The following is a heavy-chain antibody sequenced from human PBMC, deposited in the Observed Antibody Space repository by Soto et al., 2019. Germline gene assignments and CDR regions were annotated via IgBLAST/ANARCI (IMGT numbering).Heavy chain of an antibody. Sequence: TLSLTCTVSGGSISSYYWSWIRQPPGKGLEWIGYIYYSGSTNYNPSLKSRVTISVDTSKNQFSLKLSSVTAADTAVYYCARGCSGGSCYSVDYYGMDVWGQGTTVTVS. CDR3: ARGCSGGSCYSVDYYGMDV. CDR2: IYYSGST. J-gene: IGHJ6*02. CDR1: GGSISSYY. D-gene: IGHD2-15*01. V-gene: IGHV4-59*01.